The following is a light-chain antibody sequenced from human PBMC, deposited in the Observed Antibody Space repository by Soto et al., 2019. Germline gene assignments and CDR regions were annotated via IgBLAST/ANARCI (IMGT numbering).Light chain of an antibody. CDR3: GTWDNSLSLPYV. CDR1: SSNIGNNY. J-gene: IGLJ1*01. CDR2: ENN. Sequence: QSVLTQPPSVSAGPGQKVTISCSGSSSNIGNNYVSWYQQLPGTAPKLLIFENNKRPSGIPDRFSASKSGTSATLAITGLQTGDAADYYCGTWDNSLSLPYVFGTGTKATVL. V-gene: IGLV1-51*02.